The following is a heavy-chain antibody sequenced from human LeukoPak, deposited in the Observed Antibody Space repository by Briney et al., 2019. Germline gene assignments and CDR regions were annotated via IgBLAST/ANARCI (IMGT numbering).Heavy chain of an antibody. V-gene: IGHV4-39*07. J-gene: IGHJ4*02. D-gene: IGHD3-9*01. Sequence: PSETLSLTCTVSGGSISSGSYYWGWIRQPPGKGLEWIGSIYYSGSTYYNPSLKSRVTISVDTSKNQFSLKLSSVTAADTAVYYCARECDDIFTGSRVYFDYWGQGTLVTVSS. CDR2: IYYSGST. CDR1: GGSISSGSYY. CDR3: ARECDDIFTGSRVYFDY.